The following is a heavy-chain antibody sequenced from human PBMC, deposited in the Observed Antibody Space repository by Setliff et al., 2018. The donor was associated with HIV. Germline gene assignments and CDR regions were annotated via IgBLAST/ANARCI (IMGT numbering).Heavy chain of an antibody. D-gene: IGHD2-2*01. Sequence: SETLSLTCIVSGYSISSGYYWGWIRQPPGKGLEWIGPSYHSGSTYCNPSLKSRVTISVDTSKNQFSLNLSSVTAADSAVYYCARDFCSSTTCTNWFHPWGQGTLVTVSS. CDR1: GYSISSGYY. CDR2: SYHSGST. CDR3: ARDFCSSTTCTNWFHP. J-gene: IGHJ5*02. V-gene: IGHV4-38-2*02.